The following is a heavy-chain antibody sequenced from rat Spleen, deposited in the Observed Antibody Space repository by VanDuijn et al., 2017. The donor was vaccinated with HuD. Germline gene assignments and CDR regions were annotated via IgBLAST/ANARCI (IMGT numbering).Heavy chain of an antibody. V-gene: IGHV5-29*01. CDR3: AKETVYNSYFDY. J-gene: IGHJ2*01. CDR2: ISYDGGHT. D-gene: IGHD4-3*01. Sequence: EVQLVESGGGLVQPGRSLKLSCAASGFTFSSFAMAWVRQAPTKGLEWVASISYDGGHTYYRDSVKGRFTISRDNAKNSLYLQMDSLRSEDTSTYYCAKETVYNSYFDYWGQGVMVTVSS. CDR1: GFTFSSFA.